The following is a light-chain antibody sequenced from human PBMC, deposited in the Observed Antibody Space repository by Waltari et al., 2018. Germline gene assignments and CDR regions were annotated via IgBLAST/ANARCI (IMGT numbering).Light chain of an antibody. CDR2: GAS. CDR3: QQFGISVWT. J-gene: IGKJ1*01. CDR1: QRISSSY. V-gene: IGKV3-20*01. Sequence: EIVLPQSQGTLSMSPGERATLYFRASQRISSSYLALYQQKPGQAPRLLIYGASRRATGIPDRFSGGGSGTDFTLTISRLEPEDFAVYYCQQFGISVWTFGQGTKVEIK.